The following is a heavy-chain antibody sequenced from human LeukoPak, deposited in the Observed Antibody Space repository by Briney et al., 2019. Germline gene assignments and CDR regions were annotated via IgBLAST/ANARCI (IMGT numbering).Heavy chain of an antibody. CDR1: GFTFSSYE. CDR3: ARDHEYDILTGYYYYYYMDV. D-gene: IGHD3-9*01. CDR2: ISSSGSTI. V-gene: IGHV3-48*03. Sequence: GGSLRLSCAASGFTFSSYEMNWVRQAPGKGLEWVSYISSSGSTIYYADSVKGRFTISRDNAKNSLYLLMNSLRAEDTAVYYCARDHEYDILTGYYYYYYMDVWGKGTTVTISS. J-gene: IGHJ6*03.